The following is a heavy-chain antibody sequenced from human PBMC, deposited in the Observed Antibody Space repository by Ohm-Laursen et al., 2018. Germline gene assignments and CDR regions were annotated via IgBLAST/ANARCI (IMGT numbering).Heavy chain of an antibody. J-gene: IGHJ3*02. V-gene: IGHV1-8*02. CDR1: GYTFTHDY. D-gene: IGHD1-7*01. CDR3: ARGRLSGTRRALDI. CDR2: MNPKSGDT. Sequence: ASVKVSCKASGYTFTHDYIHWVRQASGQGLEWMGWMNPKSGDTGYAHKFQGRVTMARNASISTANMEMSSLRSEDTAVYYCARGRLSGTRRALDIWGQGTMVTVSS.